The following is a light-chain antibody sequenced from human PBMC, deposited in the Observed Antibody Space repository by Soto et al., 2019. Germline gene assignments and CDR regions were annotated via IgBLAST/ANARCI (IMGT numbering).Light chain of an antibody. V-gene: IGKV1-39*01. CDR2: SAS. CDR3: QQSYSSWAT. J-gene: IGKJ4*01. CDR1: QNVGRF. Sequence: DIQMTQSPSSLSASIGDRVIISCRASQNVGRFLNWYQLKPGKVPKLLIYSASTLNTGAPSRFSGSGSGTDFTITISSLQPEDSASYCCQQSYSSWATFGGGTKVEIQ.